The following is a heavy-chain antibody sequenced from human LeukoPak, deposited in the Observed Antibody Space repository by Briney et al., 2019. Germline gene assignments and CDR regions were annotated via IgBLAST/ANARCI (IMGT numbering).Heavy chain of an antibody. J-gene: IGHJ6*03. CDR1: GYTFTSYY. CDR2: INPSGGST. CDR3: ARDRRMVRGVPNYYMDV. D-gene: IGHD3-10*01. V-gene: IGHV1-46*01. Sequence: ASVEVSCKASGYTFTSYYMHWVRQAPGQGLEWMGIINPSGGSTSYAQKFQGRVTMTRDMSTSTVYMELSSLRSEDTAVYYCARDRRMVRGVPNYYMDVWGKGTTVTVSS.